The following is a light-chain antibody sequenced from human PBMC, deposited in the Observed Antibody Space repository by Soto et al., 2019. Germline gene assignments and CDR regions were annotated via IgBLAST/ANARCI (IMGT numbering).Light chain of an antibody. V-gene: IGKV1-5*01. Sequence: IQMRQSPSTLSASLGDRVTITCRASQSISSWLAWYQQKPGKAPKRLIFAASSLQSGVPSRFSGSGSGTDFTLTISSLQPEDFATYYCLQYKNSPITFGQGTRLEI. CDR3: LQYKNSPIT. CDR1: QSISSW. CDR2: AAS. J-gene: IGKJ5*01.